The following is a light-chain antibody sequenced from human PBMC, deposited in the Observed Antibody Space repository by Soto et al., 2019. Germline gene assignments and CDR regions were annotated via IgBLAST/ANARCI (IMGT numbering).Light chain of an antibody. Sequence: DIQMTQSPSSLSASVGDRVTITCRASLDISNYLAWYQQKPGKVPKLLIYAASTLQSGVPSRFSGSGSGTDFTLTINSLQPEDVATYYCQKYNSAPNTFGQGTKVDIK. CDR2: AAS. J-gene: IGKJ2*01. V-gene: IGKV1-27*01. CDR1: LDISNY. CDR3: QKYNSAPNT.